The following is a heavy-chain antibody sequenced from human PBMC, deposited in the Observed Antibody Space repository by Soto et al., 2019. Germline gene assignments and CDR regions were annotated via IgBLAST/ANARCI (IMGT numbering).Heavy chain of an antibody. CDR2: MRHSGGT. D-gene: IGHD1-1*01. CDR1: GGFVSSGSYY. CDR3: ARVERGTATTVLDASKI. J-gene: IGHJ3*02. Sequence: QVQLQQWGAGLLKPSETLSLTCAVYGGFVSSGSYYWSWIRQPPGKGLEWIGAMRHSGGTHFNPSLKSRVTIAVDTSKNQFSLKMSSVTAAATALYYYARVERGTATTVLDASKIWGPGTMVTVTS. V-gene: IGHV4-34*01.